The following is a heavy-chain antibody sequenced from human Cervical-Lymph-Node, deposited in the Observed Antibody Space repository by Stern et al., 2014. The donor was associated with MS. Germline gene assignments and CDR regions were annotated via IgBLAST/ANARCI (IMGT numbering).Heavy chain of an antibody. V-gene: IGHV4-59*01. CDR2: IYYSGST. J-gene: IGHJ4*02. CDR1: GGSISSYY. Sequence: QVQLVESGPGLVKPSETLSLTCTVSGGSISSYYWSWIRQPPGKGLEWIGYIYYSGSTNYNPSLKSRVTISVDTSKNQFSLKLSSVTAADTAVYYCARAKEAVPDYWGQGTLVTVSS. CDR3: ARAKEAVPDY. D-gene: IGHD4-17*01.